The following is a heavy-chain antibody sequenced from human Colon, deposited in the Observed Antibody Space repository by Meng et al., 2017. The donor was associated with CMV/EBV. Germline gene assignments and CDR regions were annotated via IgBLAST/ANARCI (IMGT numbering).Heavy chain of an antibody. V-gene: IGHV4-34*01. CDR1: GESFSGFY. Sequence: QVQLKQWGAGLLKPSETLSLTCAVYGESFSGFYWSWIRQPPGKGLEWIGEINHSGSANYNPSLKSRLTISIDKSKNQFYLKLTSVTAADAAVYYCVTRVPNTRDYFAVFDFWGQGTLVTVSS. CDR3: VTRVPNTRDYFAVFDF. CDR2: INHSGSA. D-gene: IGHD4/OR15-4a*01. J-gene: IGHJ4*02.